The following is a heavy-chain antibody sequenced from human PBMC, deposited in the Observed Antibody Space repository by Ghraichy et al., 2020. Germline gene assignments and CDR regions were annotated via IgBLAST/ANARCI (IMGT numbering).Heavy chain of an antibody. CDR3: AGDRDILTGYSPLPPHAFDI. Sequence: SETLSLTCTVSGGSISSGGYYWSWIRQHPGKGLEWIGYIYYSGSTYYNPSLKSRVTISVDTSKNQFSLKLSSVTAADTAGYYCAGDRDILTGYSPLPPHAFDIWGQGTMVTVSS. CDR2: IYYSGST. V-gene: IGHV4-31*03. J-gene: IGHJ3*02. CDR1: GGSISSGGYY. D-gene: IGHD3-9*01.